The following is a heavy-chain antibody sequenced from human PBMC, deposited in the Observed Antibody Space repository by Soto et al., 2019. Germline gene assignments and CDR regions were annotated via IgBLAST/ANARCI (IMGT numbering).Heavy chain of an antibody. D-gene: IGHD2-15*01. CDR1: GFTFSSYE. CDR2: ISSSGSTI. Sequence: PGGSLRLSCAASGFTFSSYEMNWVRQAPGKGLEWVSYISSSGSTIYYADSVKGRFTISRDNAKNSLYLQMNSLRAEDTAVYYCARDQERIVLVVAAKSTYYYYGMDVWGQGTTVTVSS. J-gene: IGHJ6*02. CDR3: ARDQERIVLVVAAKSTYYYYGMDV. V-gene: IGHV3-48*03.